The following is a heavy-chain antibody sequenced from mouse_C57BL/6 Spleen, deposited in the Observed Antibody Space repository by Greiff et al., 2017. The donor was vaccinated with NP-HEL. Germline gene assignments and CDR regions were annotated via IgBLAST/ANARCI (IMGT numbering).Heavy chain of an antibody. D-gene: IGHD2-1*01. CDR2: ISSGSSTI. Sequence: EVKLVESGGGLVKPGGSLKLSCAASGFTFSDYGMHWVRQAPEKGLEWVAYISSGSSTIYYADTVKGRFTISRDNAKNTLFLQMTSLRSEDTAMYYCAREGYYGNYPLAYWGQGTLVTVSA. CDR1: GFTFSDYG. CDR3: AREGYYGNYPLAY. V-gene: IGHV5-17*01. J-gene: IGHJ3*01.